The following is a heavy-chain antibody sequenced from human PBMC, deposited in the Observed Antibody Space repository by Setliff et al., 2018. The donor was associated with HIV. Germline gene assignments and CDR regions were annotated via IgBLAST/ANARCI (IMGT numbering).Heavy chain of an antibody. CDR2: INHSGGT. CDR1: GGTFSLHY. V-gene: IGHV4-34*01. J-gene: IGHJ4*02. Sequence: PSETLSLTCAVSGGTFSLHYYTWIRQSPLRGLEWIGEINHSGGTRYNPSLKSRVTISVDTSQNQFSLKLSSVTAADTAIYYCARRIYGNNPYFDYWSQGTLVTVSS. CDR3: ARRIYGNNPYFDY. D-gene: IGHD4-17*01.